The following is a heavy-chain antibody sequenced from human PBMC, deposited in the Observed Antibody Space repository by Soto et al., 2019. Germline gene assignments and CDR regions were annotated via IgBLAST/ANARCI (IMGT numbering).Heavy chain of an antibody. D-gene: IGHD1-26*01. CDR2: IYYSGST. V-gene: IGHV4-61*01. CDR3: ARDIPSHSGYYYYYGMDV. J-gene: IGHJ6*02. Sequence: SETLSLTCTVSGGSVSSGSYYWSWIRQPPGKGLEWIGYIYYSGSTNYNPSLKSRVTISVDTSKNQFSLKLSSVTAADTAVCYCARDIPSHSGYYYYYGMDVWGQGTTVTVSS. CDR1: GGSVSSGSYY.